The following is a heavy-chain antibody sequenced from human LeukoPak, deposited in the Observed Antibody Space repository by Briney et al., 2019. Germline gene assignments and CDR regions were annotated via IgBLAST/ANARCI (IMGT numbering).Heavy chain of an antibody. CDR1: GGTFSGYA. CDR3: ATGNNPQVDLFDY. V-gene: IGHV1-69*13. J-gene: IGHJ4*02. D-gene: IGHD1-14*01. Sequence: ASVKVSCKASGGTFSGYAISWVRQAPGQGLEWMGGIIPIFGTANYAQKFQGRVTITADESTSTAYMELSSLRSEDTAVYYCATGNNPQVDLFDYWGQGTLVTVSS. CDR2: IIPIFGTA.